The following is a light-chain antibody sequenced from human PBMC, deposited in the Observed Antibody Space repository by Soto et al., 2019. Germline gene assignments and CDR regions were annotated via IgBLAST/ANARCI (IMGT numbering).Light chain of an antibody. CDR3: SSYTSSSTLHV. Sequence: QSALTQPAAVSGSPGQSITISCTGTSSDVGGYNYVSWYQQHPGKAPKLMIYDVGNRPSGVSNRFSGSKSGNTASLTISGLQAEDEADYYCSSYTSSSTLHVFGTGTKLTVL. J-gene: IGLJ1*01. CDR1: SSDVGGYNY. V-gene: IGLV2-14*01. CDR2: DVG.